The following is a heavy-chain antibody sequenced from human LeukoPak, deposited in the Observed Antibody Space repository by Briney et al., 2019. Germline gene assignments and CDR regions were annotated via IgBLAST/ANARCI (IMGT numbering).Heavy chain of an antibody. CDR1: GFTFSSYG. D-gene: IGHD1-26*01. V-gene: IGHV3-30*02. J-gene: IGHJ4*02. Sequence: GGSLRLSCAASGFTFSSYGMHWVRQAPGKGLEWVAFIRYDGSNKYHADSVKGRFTISRDNSKNTLYLQMNSLRAEDTAVYYCARSLRVGATSVDYWGQGTLVTVSS. CDR3: ARSLRVGATSVDY. CDR2: IRYDGSNK.